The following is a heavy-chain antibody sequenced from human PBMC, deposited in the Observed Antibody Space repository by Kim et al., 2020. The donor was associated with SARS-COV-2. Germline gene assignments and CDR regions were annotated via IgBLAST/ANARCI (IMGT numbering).Heavy chain of an antibody. CDR2: INAGNGNT. D-gene: IGHD3-22*01. Sequence: ASVKVSCKASGYTFTSYAMHWVRQAPGQRLEWMGWINAGNGNTKYSQKFQGRVTITRDTSASTAYMELSSLRSEDTAVYYCARTPYYYDSSGYLFWLEHWGQGTLVTVSS. J-gene: IGHJ1*01. CDR1: GYTFTSYA. CDR3: ARTPYYYDSSGYLFWLEH. V-gene: IGHV1-3*01.